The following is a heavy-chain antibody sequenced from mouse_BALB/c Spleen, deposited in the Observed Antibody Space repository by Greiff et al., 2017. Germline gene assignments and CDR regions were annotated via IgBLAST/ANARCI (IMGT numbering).Heavy chain of an antibody. CDR3: ARRSIYYDYGGYAMDY. CDR1: GFTFSSYA. Sequence: EVHLVESGGGLVKPGGSLKLSCAASGFTFSSYAMSWVRQTPEKRLEWVATISSGGSYTYYPDSVKGRFTISRDNAKNTLYLQMSSLRSEDTAMYYCARRSIYYDYGGYAMDYWGQGTSVTVSS. D-gene: IGHD2-4*01. CDR2: ISSGGSYT. V-gene: IGHV5-9-3*01. J-gene: IGHJ4*01.